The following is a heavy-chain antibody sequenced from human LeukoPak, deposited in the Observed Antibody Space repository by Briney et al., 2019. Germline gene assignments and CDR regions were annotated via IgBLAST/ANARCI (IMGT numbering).Heavy chain of an antibody. V-gene: IGHV4-31*03. CDR2: IYYSGST. Sequence: KPSQTLSLTCTVSGGSISSGDYYWSWIRQHPGKGLEWIGYIYYSGSTYYNPSLKSRVTISVDTSKNQFSLKLSSVTAADTAVYYCARGIGPQYNDYWGQGTLVTVSS. CDR3: ARGIGPQYNDY. J-gene: IGHJ4*02. CDR1: GGSISSGDYY. D-gene: IGHD1-1*01.